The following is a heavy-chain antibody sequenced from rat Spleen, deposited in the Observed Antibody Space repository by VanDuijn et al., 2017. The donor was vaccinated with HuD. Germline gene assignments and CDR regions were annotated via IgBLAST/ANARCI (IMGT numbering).Heavy chain of an antibody. CDR1: GFSLSNYG. V-gene: IGHV2-19*01. D-gene: IGHD1-4*01. CDR2: IQNGGNT. Sequence: QVQLKESGPGLVKPSLTLSLTCTVSGFSLSNYGVFWVRQPPGKGLEWLGRIQNGGNTDYNSALKSRLSIGRDTSKSQVFLTINSVQTEGRAMYFCVLLPGYKGFWGKGLMVTVSS. J-gene: IGHJ2*01. CDR3: VLLPGYKGF.